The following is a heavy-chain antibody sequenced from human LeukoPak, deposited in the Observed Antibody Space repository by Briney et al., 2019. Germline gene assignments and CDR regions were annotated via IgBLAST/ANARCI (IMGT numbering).Heavy chain of an antibody. J-gene: IGHJ4*02. Sequence: PGGFLRLSCAASGFTFSSYWMSWVRQAPGKGLEWVANIKQDGSEKYYVDSVKGRFTISRDNAKNSLYLQMNSLRAEDTAVYYCARDPLYYYGSGSFLFDYWGQGTLVTVSS. D-gene: IGHD3-10*01. CDR2: IKQDGSEK. CDR3: ARDPLYYYGSGSFLFDY. CDR1: GFTFSSYW. V-gene: IGHV3-7*01.